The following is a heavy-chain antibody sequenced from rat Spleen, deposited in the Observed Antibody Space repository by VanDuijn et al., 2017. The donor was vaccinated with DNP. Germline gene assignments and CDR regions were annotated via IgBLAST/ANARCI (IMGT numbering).Heavy chain of an antibody. Sequence: EVQLVESGGGLVQPGRSLRLSCVASEFTFNNYWMSWIRQAPGKGLEWVASITKTGDSTYYPDSVKGRFTISSDNAKRTLYLQMNSLRSEDTATYYCARDWEGYAWGQGTLVTVSS. CDR2: ITKTGDST. CDR1: EFTFNNYW. J-gene: IGHJ3*01. CDR3: ARDWEGYA. D-gene: IGHD1-11*01. V-gene: IGHV5-31*01.